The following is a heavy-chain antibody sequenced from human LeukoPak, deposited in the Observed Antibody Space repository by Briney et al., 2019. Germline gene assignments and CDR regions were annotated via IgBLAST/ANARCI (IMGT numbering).Heavy chain of an antibody. CDR3: ARDGTVTTFGPEGYFNY. CDR2: INAGNGNT. CDR1: GCTFTSYA. J-gene: IGHJ4*02. Sequence: ASVKVSCKASGCTFTSYAMHWVRQAPGQRLEWMGWINAGNGNTKYSQKFQGRVTITRDTSASTAYMELSSLRSEDTAVYYCARDGTVTTFGPEGYFNYWGQGTLVTVSS. V-gene: IGHV1-3*01. D-gene: IGHD4-17*01.